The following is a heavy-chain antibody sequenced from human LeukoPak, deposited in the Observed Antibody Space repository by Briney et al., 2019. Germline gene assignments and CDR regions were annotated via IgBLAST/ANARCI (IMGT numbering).Heavy chain of an antibody. V-gene: IGHV4-34*01. CDR1: GGSFSGYY. CDR3: ATEYCASSSCRFDS. Sequence: SETLSLTCAVYGGSFSGYYWSCIRQPPLKGLEWIGEINHSGSTNYNPSLKSRVTISLDTSKKQFSLKLTSVTAADTAIYYCATEYCASSSCRFDSWGQGTLVTVSS. CDR2: INHSGST. D-gene: IGHD2-2*01. J-gene: IGHJ4*02.